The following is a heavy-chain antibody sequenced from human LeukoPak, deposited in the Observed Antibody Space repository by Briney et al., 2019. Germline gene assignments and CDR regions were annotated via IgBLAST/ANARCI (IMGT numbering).Heavy chain of an antibody. J-gene: IGHJ6*02. CDR2: IYYSGST. Sequence: SETLSLTCAVSGGSISGYYWSWIRQPPGKGLEWIGYIYYSGSTNYNPSLKSRVTISIDTSKNQFSLKLSSVTAADTAVYYCARAPGDTSMVNQRDHYYYYAMDVWGQGTTVIVSS. D-gene: IGHD5-18*01. V-gene: IGHV4-59*01. CDR3: ARAPGDTSMVNQRDHYYYYAMDV. CDR1: GGSISGYY.